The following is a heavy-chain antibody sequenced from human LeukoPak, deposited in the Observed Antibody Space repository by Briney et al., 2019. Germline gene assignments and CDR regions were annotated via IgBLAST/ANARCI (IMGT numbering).Heavy chain of an antibody. V-gene: IGHV4-31*11. D-gene: IGHD3-10*01. CDR1: GGSFSGYY. Sequence: SETLSLTCAVYGGSFSGYYWSWIRQHPGKGLEWIGYIYYSGSTYYNPSLKSRVTISVDTSKNQFSLKLSSVTAADTAVYYCARVGWYGSGSHNFDYWGQGTLVTVSS. CDR3: ARVGWYGSGSHNFDY. J-gene: IGHJ4*02. CDR2: IYYSGST.